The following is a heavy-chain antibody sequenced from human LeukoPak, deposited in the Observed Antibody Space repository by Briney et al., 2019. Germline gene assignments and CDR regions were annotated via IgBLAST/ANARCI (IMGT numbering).Heavy chain of an antibody. V-gene: IGHV1-24*01. J-gene: IGHJ3*02. CDR3: ATENLWWSSRDAFDI. D-gene: IGHD2-21*01. CDR2: FDPEDGET. CDR1: GYTLTELS. Sequence: GASVKVSCKVSGYTLTELSMHWVRQAPGKGLEWMGGFDPEDGETIYAQKFQGRVTMTEDTSTDTAYMELSSLRSEDTAVYYCATENLWWSSRDAFDIWGQGTMVTVSS.